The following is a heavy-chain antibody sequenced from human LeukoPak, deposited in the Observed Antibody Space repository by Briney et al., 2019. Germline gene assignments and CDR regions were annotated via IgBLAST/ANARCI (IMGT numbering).Heavy chain of an antibody. J-gene: IGHJ4*02. Sequence: GTSLRLSCAASGFTFSNYGMHWVRQAPGKGLEWVAVIWHDGSNRYYADSVKGRFTISRDNTKNILYLQMGSLRAEDTAVYYCANNFDYWGQGTLVTVSS. CDR3: ANNFDY. V-gene: IGHV3-33*06. CDR1: GFTFSNYG. CDR2: IWHDGSNR.